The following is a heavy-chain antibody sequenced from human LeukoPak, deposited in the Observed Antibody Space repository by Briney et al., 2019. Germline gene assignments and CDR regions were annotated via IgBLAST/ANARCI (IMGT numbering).Heavy chain of an antibody. CDR3: ARQRVLDY. CDR1: GYSFTSYW. D-gene: IGHD3-10*01. V-gene: IGHV5-51*01. Sequence: GEAPKTSCNCSGYSFTSYWLGWVRPVPGEGLGLMGIIYSGDYDTIYSPSLQGRVTISADKYKSPASLTRSSLTAADTALYFCARQRVLDYWGQGTLVTVSS. J-gene: IGHJ4*02. CDR2: IYSGDYDT.